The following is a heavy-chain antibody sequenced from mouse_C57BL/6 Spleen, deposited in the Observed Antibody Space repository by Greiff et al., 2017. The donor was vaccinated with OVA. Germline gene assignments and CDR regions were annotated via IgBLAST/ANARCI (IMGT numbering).Heavy chain of an antibody. D-gene: IGHD2-3*01. J-gene: IGHJ2*01. V-gene: IGHV5-6*01. CDR1: GFTFSSYG. Sequence: EVMLVESGGDLVKPGGSLKLSCAASGFTFSSYGMSWVRQTPDKRLEWVATISSGGSYTYYPDSVKGRFTISRDNAKNTLYLQMSSLKSEDTAMYYCARLGIYDGYPYYFDYWGQGTTLTVSS. CDR2: ISSGGSYT. CDR3: ARLGIYDGYPYYFDY.